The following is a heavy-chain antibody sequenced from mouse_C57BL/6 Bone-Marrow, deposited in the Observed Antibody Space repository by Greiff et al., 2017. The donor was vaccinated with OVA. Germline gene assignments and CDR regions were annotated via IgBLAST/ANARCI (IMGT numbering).Heavy chain of an antibody. CDR2: INSNYSTT. V-gene: IGHV1-39*01. Sequence: EVQLQQSGAELVKPGASVKISCKASGYSFTDYNMNWVKQSTEKSLEWIGEINSNYSTTSYIHKFKGKATLTVDKSSSTAYMQLNSLTSEDSAVYAWAFCAGSGTRYFDVWGTGTTVTVSS. CDR3: AFCAGSGTRYFDV. CDR1: GYSFTDYN. J-gene: IGHJ1*03. D-gene: IGHD1-1*01.